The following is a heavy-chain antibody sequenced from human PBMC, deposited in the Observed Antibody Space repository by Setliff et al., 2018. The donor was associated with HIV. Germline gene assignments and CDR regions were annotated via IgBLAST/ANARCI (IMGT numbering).Heavy chain of an antibody. Sequence: SETLSLTCTVSGGSISSGGYYWSWIRQHPGKGLEWIGYIYYSGSTYYTPSLKSRATISVDTSKNQFSLKLSSVTAADTAVYYCARQPNNNGEYSSGWYARNWFDPWGQGTLVTVSS. V-gene: IGHV4-31*03. D-gene: IGHD6-19*01. CDR2: IYYSGST. J-gene: IGHJ5*02. CDR1: GGSISSGGYY. CDR3: ARQPNNNGEYSSGWYARNWFDP.